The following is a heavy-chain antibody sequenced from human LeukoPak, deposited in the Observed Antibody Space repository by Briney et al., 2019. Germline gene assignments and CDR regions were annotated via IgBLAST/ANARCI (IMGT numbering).Heavy chain of an antibody. V-gene: IGHV3-7*01. Sequence: GGSLRLFCAASGFTFTSYWMSWVRQAPGKGLEWVANIKQDGSEKYYVDSVKGRFTISRDNAKNSLYLQMNSLRAEDTAVYYCASQSYGLFEYWGQGTLVTVSS. CDR2: IKQDGSEK. CDR1: GFTFTSYW. D-gene: IGHD3-10*01. CDR3: ASQSYGLFEY. J-gene: IGHJ4*02.